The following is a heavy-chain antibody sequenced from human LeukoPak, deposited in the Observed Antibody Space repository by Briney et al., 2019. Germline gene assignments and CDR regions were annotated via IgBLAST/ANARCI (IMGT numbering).Heavy chain of an antibody. CDR2: INHSGST. J-gene: IGHJ6*03. CDR3: ARVMQQQLGGPYYYYYYMDV. D-gene: IGHD6-13*01. V-gene: IGHV4-34*01. Sequence: PSETLSLTCAVYGGSFSGYYWSWIRQPPGKGLEWIGEINHSGSTNYNPSLKSRVTISVDTSKNQFSLKLSSVTAADTAVYYCARVMQQQLGGPYYYYYYMDVWGKGTTVTVSS. CDR1: GGSFSGYY.